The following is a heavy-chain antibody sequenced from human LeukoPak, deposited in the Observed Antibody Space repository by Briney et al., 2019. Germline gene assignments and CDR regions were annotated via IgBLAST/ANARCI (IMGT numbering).Heavy chain of an antibody. CDR1: GFTFNRYW. V-gene: IGHV3-74*01. CDR2: INSDGSST. D-gene: IGHD3-22*01. Sequence: GGSLTLSYAASGFTFNRYWMHWVRQAPGKGLVWVSRINSDGSSTSYADSVKGRFTISRDNAKNTLYLQMNSLRAEDTAVYYCARHYHDSSGYDAFDYWGQGALVTVSS. J-gene: IGHJ4*02. CDR3: ARHYHDSSGYDAFDY.